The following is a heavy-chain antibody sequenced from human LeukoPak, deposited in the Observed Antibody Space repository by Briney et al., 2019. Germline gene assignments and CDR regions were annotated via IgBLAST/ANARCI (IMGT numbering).Heavy chain of an antibody. V-gene: IGHV3-20*04. D-gene: IGHD3-9*01. CDR1: GFTFDDYG. CDR3: AREPGRYFDWSMRDY. CDR2: INWNGGST. Sequence: GGSLRLSCAASGFTFDDYGMSWVRQAPGKGLEWVSGINWNGGSTGYADSVKGRFTISRDNAKNSLYLQMNSLRAEDTALYYCAREPGRYFDWSMRDYWGQGTLVTVSS. J-gene: IGHJ4*02.